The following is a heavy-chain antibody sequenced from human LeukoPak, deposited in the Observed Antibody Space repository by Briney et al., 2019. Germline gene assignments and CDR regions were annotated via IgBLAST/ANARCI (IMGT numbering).Heavy chain of an antibody. CDR2: IYYSGSA. CDR3: ARESGFGELLSVVDY. J-gene: IGHJ4*02. Sequence: SETLSLTCTVSGGSISSYYWSWIRQPPGKGLEWIGYIYYSGSASYNPSLKSRVTISVDTSKNQFSLKVRSVTAADTAVYYCARESGFGELLSVVDYWGQGTLVTVSS. CDR1: GGSISSYY. V-gene: IGHV4-59*01. D-gene: IGHD3-10*01.